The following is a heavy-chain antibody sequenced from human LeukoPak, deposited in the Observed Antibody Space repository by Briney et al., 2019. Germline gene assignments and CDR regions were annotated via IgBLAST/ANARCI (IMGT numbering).Heavy chain of an antibody. D-gene: IGHD3-3*02. CDR3: AKKRISMSGWSSYGMDV. CDR1: GFTVSSNY. CDR2: ISGSGGTT. Sequence: GGSLRLSCAASGFTVSSNYMSWVRQAPGKGLEWVSVISGSGGTTYYADSVKGRFTISRDNSKNTLYLQMNSLRAEDTAVYYCAKKRISMSGWSSYGMDVWGQGTTVTVSS. J-gene: IGHJ6*02. V-gene: IGHV3-23*01.